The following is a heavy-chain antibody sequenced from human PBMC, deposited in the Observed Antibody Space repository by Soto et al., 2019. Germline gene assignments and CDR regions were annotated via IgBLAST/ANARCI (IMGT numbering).Heavy chain of an antibody. V-gene: IGHV1-18*01. D-gene: IGHD6-19*01. Sequence: GASVKVSCKASGYTFTSYGISWVRQAPGQGLEWKGWISAYNGNTNYAQKLQGRVTMTTDTSTSTAYMDLNSLRAEDTAVYYCAKDLGYSSGWYYFDYWGQGTLV. CDR3: AKDLGYSSGWYYFDY. J-gene: IGHJ4*02. CDR2: ISAYNGNT. CDR1: GYTFTSYG.